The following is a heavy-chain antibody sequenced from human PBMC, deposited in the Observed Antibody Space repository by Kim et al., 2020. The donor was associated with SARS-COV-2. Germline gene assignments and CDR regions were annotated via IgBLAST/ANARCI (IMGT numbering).Heavy chain of an antibody. CDR3: ATTVAKRDY. D-gene: IGHD1-1*01. J-gene: IGHJ4*02. V-gene: IGHV3-23*01. CDR2: GST. Sequence: GSTYYADAVKGRFTISSDNSKNTLDLQMNSLRAEDTAVYYCATTVAKRDYWGQGTLVTVSS.